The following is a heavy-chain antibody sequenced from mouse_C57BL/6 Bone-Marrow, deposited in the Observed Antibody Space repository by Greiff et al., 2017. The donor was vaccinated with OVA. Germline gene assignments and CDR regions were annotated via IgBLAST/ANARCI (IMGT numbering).Heavy chain of an antibody. CDR1: GFTFSDAW. J-gene: IGHJ3*01. CDR2: IRNKANNHAT. CDR3: TRPYDYDEKAFGY. Sequence: EVHLVESGGGLVQPGGSMKLSCAASGFTFSDAWMDWVRQSPEKGLEWVAEIRNKANNHATYYAESVKGRFTISRDDSKSSVYLQMNSLRAEDTGIYYCTRPYDYDEKAFGYWGQGTLVTVSA. V-gene: IGHV6-6*01. D-gene: IGHD2-4*01.